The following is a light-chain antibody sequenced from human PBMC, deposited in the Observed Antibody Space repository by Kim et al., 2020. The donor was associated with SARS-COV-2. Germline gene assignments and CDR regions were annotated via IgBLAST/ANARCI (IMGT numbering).Light chain of an antibody. J-gene: IGLJ3*02. V-gene: IGLV3-1*01. CDR2: QDS. CDR1: KLGDKY. CDR3: QAWDSSTHWV. Sequence: VSPGQTASITCSGDKLGDKYACWYQQKPGQSPELVIYQDSKRPSGIPERFSGSNSGNTATLTICGTQAMDEADYYCQAWDSSTHWVFGGGTQLTVL.